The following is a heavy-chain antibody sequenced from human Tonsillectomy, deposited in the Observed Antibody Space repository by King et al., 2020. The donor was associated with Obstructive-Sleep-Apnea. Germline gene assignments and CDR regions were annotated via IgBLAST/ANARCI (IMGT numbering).Heavy chain of an antibody. Sequence: VQLVESGGGLVQPGGSLRISCAASGFTFSNYALAWVRQAPGKGLEWVSGITGSGDRTYYADSVKGRFTISRDSSKKTVYLQMDSLRDDDTGVYYCAKDSGYEYALESYLNPLDGFDIWGQGTLVTVSS. V-gene: IGHV3-23*04. D-gene: IGHD3-16*02. J-gene: IGHJ3*02. CDR3: AKDSGYEYALESYLNPLDGFDI. CDR2: ITGSGDRT. CDR1: GFTFSNYA.